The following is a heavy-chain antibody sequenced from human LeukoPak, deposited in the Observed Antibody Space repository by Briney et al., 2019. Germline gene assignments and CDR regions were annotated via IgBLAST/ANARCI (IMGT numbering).Heavy chain of an antibody. CDR2: ISAYNGNT. D-gene: IGHD6-13*01. CDR1: GYSCTSYG. V-gene: IGHV1-18*01. Sequence: EASVKVCCEASGYSCTSYGISWVRQAPGQGLEWMGWISAYNGNTNYAQKLQGRVTMTTDTSTSTAYMELRSLRSDDTAVYYCARTQRIAAAGTTDYWGQGTLVTVSS. CDR3: ARTQRIAAAGTTDY. J-gene: IGHJ4*02.